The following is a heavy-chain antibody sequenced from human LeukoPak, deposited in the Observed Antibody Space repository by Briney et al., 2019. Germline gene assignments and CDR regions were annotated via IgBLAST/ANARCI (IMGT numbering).Heavy chain of an antibody. J-gene: IGHJ4*02. CDR2: ISPYNGNT. Sequence: ASVKVSCKASGYTFTSYGISWVRQAPGQGLEWMGWISPYNGNTNYAQKLQGRVTMTTDTSTSTAYMELRSLRSDDTAVYYCARDYLFGYDSSGYFNYWGQGTLVTVSS. D-gene: IGHD3-22*01. V-gene: IGHV1-18*01. CDR1: GYTFTSYG. CDR3: ARDYLFGYDSSGYFNY.